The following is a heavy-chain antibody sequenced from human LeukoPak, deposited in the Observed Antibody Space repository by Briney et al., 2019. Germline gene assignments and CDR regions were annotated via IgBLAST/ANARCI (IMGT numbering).Heavy chain of an antibody. CDR3: APYYYDSSGYYPHAYFDY. Sequence: SETLSLTCTVSGGSISSSSYYWGWIRQPPGKGLEWIGSIYYSGSTYYNPSLKSRVTISVDTSKNQFSLKLSSVTAADTAVYYCAPYYYDSSGYYPHAYFDYWGQGTLVTVSS. V-gene: IGHV4-39*07. D-gene: IGHD3-22*01. CDR1: GGSISSSSYY. CDR2: IYYSGST. J-gene: IGHJ4*02.